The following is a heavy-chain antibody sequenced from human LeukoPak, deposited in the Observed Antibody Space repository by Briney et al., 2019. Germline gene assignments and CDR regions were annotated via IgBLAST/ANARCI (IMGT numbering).Heavy chain of an antibody. CDR1: GGSISSTSYY. Sequence: SETLSLTCTVSGGSISSTSYYWGWIRQPPGKGLEWIGSIYYSGSTYYNPSLKSQVSISIDTSKNQFSLRLTSVTAADTAVYYCARQTGSGLFILPGGQGTLVTVSS. CDR2: IYYSGST. CDR3: ARQTGSGLFILP. J-gene: IGHJ4*02. D-gene: IGHD3/OR15-3a*01. V-gene: IGHV4-39*01.